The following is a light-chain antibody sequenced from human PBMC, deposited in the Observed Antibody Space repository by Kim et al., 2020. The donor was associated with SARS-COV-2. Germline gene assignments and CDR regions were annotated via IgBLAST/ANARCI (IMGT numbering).Light chain of an antibody. Sequence: SPGERATLSCRASQSVSTYLAWYQQKPGQAPRLLIYDAYRRATGIPARFSGSGSGTDFTLTISSPEPEDSAVYYCQQRRSWPPITFGQGTRLEIK. V-gene: IGKV3-11*01. CDR2: DAY. J-gene: IGKJ5*01. CDR3: QQRRSWPPIT. CDR1: QSVSTY.